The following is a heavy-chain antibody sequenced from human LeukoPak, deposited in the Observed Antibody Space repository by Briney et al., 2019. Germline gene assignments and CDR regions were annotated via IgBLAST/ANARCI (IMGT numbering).Heavy chain of an antibody. V-gene: IGHV5-51*01. CDR3: ARLGYCSSTSCYEGGTWFDP. D-gene: IGHD2-2*01. CDR2: XXXXXSDT. CDR1: GYIFTSYW. J-gene: IGHJ5*02. Sequence: GESLQISCKGSGYIFTSYWIGWVRQMPGKGLXXXXXXXXXXSDTRYSPSFQGQVTISADKSISTAYLQWSSLQASDTAMYYCARLGYCSSTSCYEGGTWFDPWGQGTLVTVSS.